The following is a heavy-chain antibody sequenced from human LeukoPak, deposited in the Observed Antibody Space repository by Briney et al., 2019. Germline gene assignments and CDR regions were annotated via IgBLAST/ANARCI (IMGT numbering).Heavy chain of an antibody. V-gene: IGHV4-4*07. CDR2: IYTSGST. J-gene: IGHJ4*02. Sequence: SETLSLTCTVSGGSISSYYWSWIRQPAGKGLEWIGRIYTSGSTNYNPSLKSRVTISVDTSKNQFSLKLSSVTAADTAVYYCARGRGNGYSSGWYRYHFDYWGQGTLVTVSS. CDR1: GGSISSYY. D-gene: IGHD6-19*01. CDR3: ARGRGNGYSSGWYRYHFDY.